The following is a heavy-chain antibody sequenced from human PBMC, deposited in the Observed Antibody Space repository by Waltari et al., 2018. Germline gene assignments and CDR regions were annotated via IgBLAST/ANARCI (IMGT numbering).Heavy chain of an antibody. J-gene: IGHJ3*01. D-gene: IGHD6-13*01. V-gene: IGHV1-69*04. CDR2: IVPVLQMT. CDR3: ALSPQQLLAFDF. Sequence: QVQVMQSGAEMKQPGSSVKVSCPVSGDTFTRYAVSWVRQAPGQGLEWMGRIVPVLQMTNYAQRFRGRITLTASTSATTAFMDLSGLRSEDTAVYYCALSPQQLLAFDFWGQGTMVTVSS. CDR1: GDTFTRYA.